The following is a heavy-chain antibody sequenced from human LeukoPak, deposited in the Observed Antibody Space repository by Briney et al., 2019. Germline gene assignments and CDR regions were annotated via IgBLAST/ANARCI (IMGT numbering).Heavy chain of an antibody. D-gene: IGHD3-22*01. J-gene: IGHJ4*02. CDR3: ARGYDSSGYYSYFDY. CDR2: IYYSGST. V-gene: IGHV4-30-4*08. Sequence: SQTLSLTCTVSGGSISSGDYYWSWIRQPPGKGLEWIGYIYYSGSTYYNQSLKSRVTISVDTSKNQFSLKLSSVTAADTAVYYCARGYDSSGYYSYFDYWGQGTLVTVSS. CDR1: GGSISSGDYY.